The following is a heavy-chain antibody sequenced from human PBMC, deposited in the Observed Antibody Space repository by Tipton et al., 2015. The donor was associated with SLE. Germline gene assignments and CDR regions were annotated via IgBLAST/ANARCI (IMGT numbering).Heavy chain of an antibody. Sequence: GLVKPSETLSLTCTVSGDSISNSVYHWSWIRQPPGKGLEWIGSIYYSGSTYYKPSLKSRVTISIDTSKNQFSLSLRSVTGADTAVYYCGTERSSSVQIWGQGTLVTVSS. V-gene: IGHV4-39*07. CDR3: GTERSSSVQI. CDR1: GDSISNSVYH. CDR2: IYYSGST. J-gene: IGHJ4*02. D-gene: IGHD6-6*01.